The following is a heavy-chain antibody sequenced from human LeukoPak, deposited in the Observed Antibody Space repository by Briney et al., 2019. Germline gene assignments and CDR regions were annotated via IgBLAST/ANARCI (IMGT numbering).Heavy chain of an antibody. J-gene: IGHJ4*02. CDR2: VDPEDGET. D-gene: IGHD3-3*01. Sequence: GASVKVSCKVSGCTFTDYYMHWVQQAPGKGLEWMGLVDPEDGETIYAEKFQGRVTITADTSTDTAYMELSSLRSEDTAVYYCAIDFWSGYYSDWGQGTLVTVSS. CDR3: AIDFWSGYYSD. V-gene: IGHV1-69-2*01. CDR1: GCTFTDYY.